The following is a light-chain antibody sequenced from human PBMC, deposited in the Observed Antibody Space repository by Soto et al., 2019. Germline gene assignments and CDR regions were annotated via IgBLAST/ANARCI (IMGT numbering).Light chain of an antibody. V-gene: IGLV2-14*01. CDR2: EVS. CDR1: RDDIGDYNY. Sequence: QSALTQPASVSGSPGQSITISCTGTRDDIGDYNYVSWYQQYPGKAPKLIIFEVSNRPSGVSDRFSGSKSGNTASLTISGVQTEDEATYFCSSYTSSSTRVFGTGTKLTVL. J-gene: IGLJ1*01. CDR3: SSYTSSSTRV.